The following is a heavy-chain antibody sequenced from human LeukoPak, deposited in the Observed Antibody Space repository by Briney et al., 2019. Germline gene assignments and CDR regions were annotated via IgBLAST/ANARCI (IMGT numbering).Heavy chain of an antibody. J-gene: IGHJ4*02. V-gene: IGHV3-21*01. CDR1: GFTFSSYS. CDR2: ISSSSSYI. CDR3: ARQQWLVRRCRDY. Sequence: GGSLRLSCAASGFTFSSYSMNWVRQAPGKGLEWVSSISSSSSYIYYADSVKGRFTISRDNAKNSLYLQMNSLRAEDTAVYYCARQQWLVRRCRDYWGQGTLVTVSS. D-gene: IGHD6-19*01.